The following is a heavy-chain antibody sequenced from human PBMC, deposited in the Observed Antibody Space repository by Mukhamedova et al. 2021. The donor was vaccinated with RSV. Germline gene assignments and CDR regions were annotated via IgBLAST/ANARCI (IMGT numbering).Heavy chain of an antibody. CDR3: AKDRSCSGGSCYYFDY. J-gene: IGHJ4*02. V-gene: IGHV3-23*01. Sequence: GLEWVSAISGSGGSTYYADSVKGRFTISRVNSKNTLYLQMNSLRAEDTAVYYCAKDRSCSGGSCYYFDYWGQGTLVTVSS. D-gene: IGHD2-15*01. CDR2: ISGSGGST.